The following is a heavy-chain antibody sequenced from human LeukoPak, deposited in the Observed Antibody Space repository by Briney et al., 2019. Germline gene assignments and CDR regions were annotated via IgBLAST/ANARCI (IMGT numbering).Heavy chain of an antibody. Sequence: PSETLSLTCTVSGGSISSYYWSWIRQPAGKGLEWIGRIYSSGSTNYNPSLKSRVTMSVDTSKNQFSLKLSSVTPADTAVYYCASGTQQLGFDYWGQGTLVTVSS. V-gene: IGHV4-4*07. CDR3: ASGTQQLGFDY. D-gene: IGHD6-13*01. CDR2: IYSSGST. CDR1: GGSISSYY. J-gene: IGHJ4*02.